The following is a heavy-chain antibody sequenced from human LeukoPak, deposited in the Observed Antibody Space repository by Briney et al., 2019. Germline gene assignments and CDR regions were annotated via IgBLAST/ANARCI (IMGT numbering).Heavy chain of an antibody. J-gene: IGHJ4*02. CDR1: GGTFSSYA. D-gene: IGHD2-15*01. V-gene: IGHV1-69*01. CDR2: IIPISGTA. Sequence: GSSVKVSCKASGGTFSSYAISWVRQAPGQGLEWMGGIIPISGTANYAQKFQGRVTITADESTSTAYMELSSLRSEDTAVYYCARGPLRYCSGGSCYDGVLFDYWGQGTLVTVSS. CDR3: ARGPLRYCSGGSCYDGVLFDY.